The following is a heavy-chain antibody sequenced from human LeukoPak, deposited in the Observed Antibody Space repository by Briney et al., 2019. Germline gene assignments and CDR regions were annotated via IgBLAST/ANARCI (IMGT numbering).Heavy chain of an antibody. CDR1: GYSFTSYW. V-gene: IGHV5-51*01. CDR3: ARRSYYGSGNYVHFDN. J-gene: IGHJ4*02. D-gene: IGHD3-10*01. Sequence: GESLKISCKGSGYSFTSYWIGWVRQMPGKGLEWMGIIYSPSFQGRVTISADKSISTAYLQWSSLKASDTAMYYCARRSYYGSGNYVHFDNWGQGTLVTVSS. CDR2: IY.